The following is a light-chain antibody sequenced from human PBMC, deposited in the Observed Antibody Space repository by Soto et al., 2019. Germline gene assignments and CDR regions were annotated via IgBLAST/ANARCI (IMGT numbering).Light chain of an antibody. J-gene: IGKJ1*01. CDR2: GAS. V-gene: IGKV3-20*01. CDR3: QQRGNSPSM. CDR1: QTVSSNY. Sequence: DILLTQSPGTLSLSPGERAALSRRPSQTVSSNYLAWCQQRPGQAPRLLIYGASNRASGIPDRFSGSGSGTDFTLTISKLEPEDFGVYYCQQRGNSPSMFGQGTKVDIK.